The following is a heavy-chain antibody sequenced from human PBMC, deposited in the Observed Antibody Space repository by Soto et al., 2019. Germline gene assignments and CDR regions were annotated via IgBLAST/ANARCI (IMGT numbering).Heavy chain of an antibody. CDR1: GYTFTTYD. Sequence: QVQLVQSGAEVKRPGASVMVSCEASGYTFTTYDINWVRQASGQGLEWMGCVNPSSGNTVYAQKFHGRVTMTRDTSISTAYMELSSLKSDDTAIYYCARASMYIWNDHWGQGTLVTVSS. D-gene: IGHD1-20*01. J-gene: IGHJ5*02. V-gene: IGHV1-8*01. CDR2: VNPSSGNT. CDR3: ARASMYIWNDH.